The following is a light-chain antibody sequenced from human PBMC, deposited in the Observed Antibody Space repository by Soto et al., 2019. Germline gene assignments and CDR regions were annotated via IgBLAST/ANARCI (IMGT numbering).Light chain of an antibody. V-gene: IGLV2-11*01. CDR1: SSDVGGSNF. CDR2: DVS. Sequence: QSALTQPASVSASPGQSITISCTGTSSDVGGSNFVSWYQQHPGKPPKLMIYDVSKRPSGVPDRFSGSKSGNTASLTISGLQAEDEADYSCCSYAGSYTLVFGGGTKLTVL. CDR3: CSYAGSYTLV. J-gene: IGLJ2*01.